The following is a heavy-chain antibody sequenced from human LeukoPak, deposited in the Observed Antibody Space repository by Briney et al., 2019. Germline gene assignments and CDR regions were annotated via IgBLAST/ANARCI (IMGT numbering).Heavy chain of an antibody. V-gene: IGHV3-23*01. D-gene: IGHD3-22*01. CDR3: AKNYDSSGYYPGPFGY. Sequence: GGSLRLSCAASGFTFSSYAMSWVRQAPGKGLEWVSAISGSDGSTYYADPVKGRFTISRDNSKNTLYLQMNSLRAEDTAVYYCAKNYDSSGYYPGPFGYWGQGTLVTVSS. CDR2: ISGSDGST. CDR1: GFTFSSYA. J-gene: IGHJ4*02.